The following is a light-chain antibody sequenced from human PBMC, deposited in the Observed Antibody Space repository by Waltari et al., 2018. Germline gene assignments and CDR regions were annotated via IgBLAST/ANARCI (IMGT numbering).Light chain of an antibody. CDR1: SSDVGGYNS. J-gene: IGLJ1*01. CDR3: CSYAGSSWV. Sequence: QSALTQPRSVSGSPGQSVTISCPGTSSDVGGYNSVSWYQQHPGKAPKLMIYDVSKRPSGVPDRFSGSKSGNTASLTISGLQAEDEADYYCCSYAGSSWVFGTGTKVTVL. V-gene: IGLV2-11*01. CDR2: DVS.